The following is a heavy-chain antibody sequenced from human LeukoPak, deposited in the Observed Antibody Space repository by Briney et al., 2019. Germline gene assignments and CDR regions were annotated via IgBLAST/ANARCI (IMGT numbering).Heavy chain of an antibody. D-gene: IGHD2-2*01. V-gene: IGHV4-38-2*02. CDR3: ARDIRGPPSTAGYCSSTSCYGEDNWFDP. Sequence: PSETLSLTCAVSGYSISSGYYWGWIRQPPGKGLEWIGSIYHSGSTYYNPSLKSRVTISVDTSKNQFSLKLSSVTAADTAVYYCARDIRGPPSTAGYCSSTSCYGEDNWFDPWGQGTLVTVSS. CDR2: IYHSGST. J-gene: IGHJ5*02. CDR1: GYSISSGYY.